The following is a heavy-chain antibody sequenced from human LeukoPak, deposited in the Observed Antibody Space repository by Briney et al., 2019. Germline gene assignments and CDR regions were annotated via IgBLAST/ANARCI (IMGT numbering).Heavy chain of an antibody. Sequence: GGSLRLSCAASGFTFGSYAMHWVRQAPGKGLEWVAVISYDGSNKYYADSVKGRFTISRDNSKNTLYLQMNSLRAEDTAVYYCAKDLGSSPYYYYGMDVWGQGTTVTVSS. CDR2: ISYDGSNK. D-gene: IGHD6-6*01. V-gene: IGHV3-30*04. CDR1: GFTFGSYA. CDR3: AKDLGSSPYYYYGMDV. J-gene: IGHJ6*02.